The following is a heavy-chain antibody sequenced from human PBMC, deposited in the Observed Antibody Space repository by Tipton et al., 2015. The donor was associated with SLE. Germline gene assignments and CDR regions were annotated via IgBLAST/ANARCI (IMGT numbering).Heavy chain of an antibody. D-gene: IGHD2/OR15-2a*01. CDR3: ASITVRGGLDV. CDR1: GFSVSSNY. V-gene: IGHV3-53*04. CDR2: IYTGGST. Sequence: SLRLSCAASGFSVSSNYMTWVRQAPGKGLEWVSVIYTGGSTFYADSVEGRFTISKHNSKNTVYLQMNSLRADDTAVYYCASITVRGGLDVSGKG. J-gene: IGHJ6*03.